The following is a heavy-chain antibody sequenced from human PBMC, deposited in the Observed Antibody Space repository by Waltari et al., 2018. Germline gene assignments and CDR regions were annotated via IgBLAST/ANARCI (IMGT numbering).Heavy chain of an antibody. CDR3: ARDRGRGLYLDS. CDR2: VRGSGRT. J-gene: IGHJ4*02. CDR1: GASMSSNSC. Sequence: QLQLQESGPGLVKPSGTLSLTCVVSGASMSSNSCWSWVRQSPGKGLERIGEVRGSGRTNYNPAFASRVIMSVDTSINQFSLKVLSATAADTAVYYCARDRGRGLYLDSWGQGTLVTVSP. V-gene: IGHV4-4*02. D-gene: IGHD2-15*01.